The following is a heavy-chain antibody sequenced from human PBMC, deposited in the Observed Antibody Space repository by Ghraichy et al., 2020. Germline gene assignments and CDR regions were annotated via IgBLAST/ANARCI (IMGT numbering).Heavy chain of an antibody. CDR1: GFTFSSYW. Sequence: GGSLRLSCAASGFTFSSYWMSWVRQAPGKGLEWVANIKQDGSEKYYVDSVKGRFTISRDNAKNSLYLQMNSLRAEDTAVYYCASLEYSSSSYPTFDYWGQGTLVTVSS. V-gene: IGHV3-7*01. CDR3: ASLEYSSSSYPTFDY. D-gene: IGHD6-6*01. CDR2: IKQDGSEK. J-gene: IGHJ4*02.